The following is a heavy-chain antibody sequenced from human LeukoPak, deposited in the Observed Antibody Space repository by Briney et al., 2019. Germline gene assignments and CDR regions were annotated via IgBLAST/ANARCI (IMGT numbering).Heavy chain of an antibody. CDR3: ARAKCGGDCPPHG. V-gene: IGHV1-46*01. D-gene: IGHD2-21*02. CDR2: INPSGGST. Sequence: ASVKVSCKASGGTFSSYAISWVRQAPGQGLEWMGIINPSGGSTSYAQKFQGRVTMTRDMSTSTVYMELSSLRSEDTAVYYCARAKCGGDCPPHGWGQGTLVTVSS. J-gene: IGHJ4*02. CDR1: GGTFSSYA.